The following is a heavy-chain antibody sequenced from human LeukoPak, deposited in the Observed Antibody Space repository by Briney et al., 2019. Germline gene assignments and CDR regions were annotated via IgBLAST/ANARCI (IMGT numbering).Heavy chain of an antibody. Sequence: SETLSLTCAVYGGSFRGYYWSWIRQPPGKGLEWIGEINHSGSTNYNPSLKSRVTISVDTSENQFSLKLSSVTAADTAVYYCASTRSYYSSTSCYPIYYYGMDVWGQGTTVTVSS. J-gene: IGHJ6*02. CDR1: GGSFRGYY. CDR3: ASTRSYYSSTSCYPIYYYGMDV. D-gene: IGHD2-2*01. CDR2: INHSGST. V-gene: IGHV4-34*01.